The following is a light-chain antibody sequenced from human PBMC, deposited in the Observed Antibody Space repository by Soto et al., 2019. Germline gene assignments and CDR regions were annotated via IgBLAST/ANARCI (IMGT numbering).Light chain of an antibody. CDR2: AAS. V-gene: IGKV1-27*01. J-gene: IGKJ3*01. CDR1: QEIRNF. Sequence: DIQMTQSPTSLSASVGDRVTITCRASQEIRNFVAWYQQKPGKAPKLLIYAASTLQSGFPSRFSGSGSGTDFTLTINSLQPEDVATYSCQKYSSVPVFGPGTKVEIK. CDR3: QKYSSVPV.